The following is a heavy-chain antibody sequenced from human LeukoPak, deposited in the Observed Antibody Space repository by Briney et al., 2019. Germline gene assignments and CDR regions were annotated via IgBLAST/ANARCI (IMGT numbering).Heavy chain of an antibody. Sequence: GASVKVSCKASGYTFTSYGISWVRQAPGQGLEWMGWISAYNGNTNYAQKLQGRVTMTTDTSTSTAYMELRSLRSDDTAVCYCARSFNTMVRGVIMGSGYYYYMDVWGKGTTVTVSS. J-gene: IGHJ6*03. V-gene: IGHV1-18*01. CDR2: ISAYNGNT. D-gene: IGHD3-10*01. CDR3: ARSFNTMVRGVIMGSGYYYYMDV. CDR1: GYTFTSYG.